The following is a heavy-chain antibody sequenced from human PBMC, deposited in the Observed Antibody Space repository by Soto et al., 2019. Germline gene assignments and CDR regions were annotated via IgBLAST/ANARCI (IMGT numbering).Heavy chain of an antibody. D-gene: IGHD6-25*01. Sequence: GPGPPSETLSLTCTASGSSISSYYWSWIRQPPGKGLEWIGYIYYSGSTNYNPSLKSRVTISVDTSKNQFSLKLSSVTAADTAVYYCARGTATTDDWFDPWGQGTLVTVSS. CDR1: GSSISSYY. J-gene: IGHJ5*02. V-gene: IGHV4-59*01. CDR2: IYYSGST. CDR3: ARGTATTDDWFDP.